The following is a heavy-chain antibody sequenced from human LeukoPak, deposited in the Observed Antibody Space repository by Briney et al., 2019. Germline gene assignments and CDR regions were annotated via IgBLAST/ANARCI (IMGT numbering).Heavy chain of an antibody. J-gene: IGHJ2*01. CDR3: ARDTGWYFDL. V-gene: IGHV3-74*01. CDR1: GWTFSGYW. D-gene: IGHD4-17*01. Sequence: PGGSLRLSCAASGWTFSGYWLHWVRQPPGKGPVWVSRITGDGSSTTYADSVKGRFTISRDNAKNTLYLQMISLRAEDTAVYYCARDTGWYFDLWGRGTLVTVSS. CDR2: ITGDGSST.